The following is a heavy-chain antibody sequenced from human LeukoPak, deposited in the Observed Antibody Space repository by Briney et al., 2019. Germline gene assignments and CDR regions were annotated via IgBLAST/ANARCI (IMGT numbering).Heavy chain of an antibody. Sequence: ASVKVSCKASGYTFTSYAMNWVRQAPGQGLEWMGWISAYNGNTNYAQKLQGRVTMTTDTSTSTAYMELRSLRSDDTAVYYCARAELHYFIVTAYYFDYWGQGTLVTVSS. CDR2: ISAYNGNT. CDR3: ARAELHYFIVTAYYFDY. J-gene: IGHJ4*02. CDR1: GYTFTSYA. D-gene: IGHD1-7*01. V-gene: IGHV1-18*01.